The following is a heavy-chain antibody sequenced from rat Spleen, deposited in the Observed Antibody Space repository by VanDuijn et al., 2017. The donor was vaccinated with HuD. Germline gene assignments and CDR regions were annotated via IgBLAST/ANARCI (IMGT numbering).Heavy chain of an antibody. V-gene: IGHV5-7*01. J-gene: IGHJ2*01. D-gene: IGHD1-6*01. Sequence: EVQLVESGGDLVQPGRSLKLSCAASGFTFSDYNMAWVRQAPKQGLEWVATITYDGRTTYYRDSVKGRFTISRDNPKSTLYLQMDSLRSEDTATYYCARGGMLRPFFFDYWGQGVMVTVSS. CDR3: ARGGMLRPFFFDY. CDR2: ITYDGRTT. CDR1: GFTFSDYN.